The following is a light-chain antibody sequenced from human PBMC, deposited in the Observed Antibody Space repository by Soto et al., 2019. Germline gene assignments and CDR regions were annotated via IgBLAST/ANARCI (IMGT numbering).Light chain of an antibody. J-gene: IGLJ1*01. Sequence: QLVLTQPPSVSGAPGQRVTISCTGSSSNIGAGYDVHWYLQVPGTAPKLLVYTHNNRPSGVPDRFSGSTSGTSASLAITGLQSEDEADYYCQSYDSRLSAYVFGTGTKLTVL. CDR2: THN. CDR3: QSYDSRLSAYV. CDR1: SSNIGAGYD. V-gene: IGLV1-40*01.